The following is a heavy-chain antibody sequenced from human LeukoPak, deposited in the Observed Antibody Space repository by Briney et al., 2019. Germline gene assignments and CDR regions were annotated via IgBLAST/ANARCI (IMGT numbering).Heavy chain of an antibody. V-gene: IGHV1-18*01. J-gene: IGHJ6*02. CDR2: ISAYNGNT. CDR1: GYTFTSYG. Sequence: ASVKVSCKASGYTFTSYGITWVRQAPGQGLEWMGWISAYNGNTNYVQKLQGRVTMTTDTSTSTAYMELSSLRSEDTAVYYCARKGASDYYYGMDIWGQGTTVTVSS. D-gene: IGHD3-16*01. CDR3: ARKGASDYYYGMDI.